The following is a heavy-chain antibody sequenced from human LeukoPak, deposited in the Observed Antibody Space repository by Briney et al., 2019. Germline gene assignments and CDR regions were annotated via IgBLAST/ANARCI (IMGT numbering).Heavy chain of an antibody. D-gene: IGHD5-18*01. Sequence: GASVKVSCKASGGTFSSYAISWVRQAPGQGLEWMGGIIPIFGTANYAQKFQGRVTITADKSTSTAYMELSSLRSEDTAVYYCATTKQSSYGYNFWFDPWGQGTLVTVSS. CDR1: GGTFSSYA. CDR2: IIPIFGTA. J-gene: IGHJ5*02. CDR3: ATTKQSSYGYNFWFDP. V-gene: IGHV1-69*06.